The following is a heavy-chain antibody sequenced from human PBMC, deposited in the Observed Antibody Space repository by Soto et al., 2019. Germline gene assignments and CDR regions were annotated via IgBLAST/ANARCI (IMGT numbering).Heavy chain of an antibody. CDR2: IAVGSGYT. CDR1: GFTFTSSA. D-gene: IGHD2-8*01. V-gene: IGHV1-58*01. CDR3: AADATVWQKMVPSDY. J-gene: IGHJ4*02. Sequence: ASVKVSCKASGFTFTSSAFQWVRQALGQRLEWIGWIAVGSGYTNYAQRFQDRVTLTRDMSTATTYMELSRLTSEDTAIYYCAADATVWQKMVPSDYWGQGTLVTVSS.